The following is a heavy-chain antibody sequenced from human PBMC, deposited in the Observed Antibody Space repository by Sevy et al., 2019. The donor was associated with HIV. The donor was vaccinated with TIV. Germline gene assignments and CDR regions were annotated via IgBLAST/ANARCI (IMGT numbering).Heavy chain of an antibody. V-gene: IGHV3-53*01. CDR2: IYRGGST. Sequence: GGSLRLSCAASGFTVSSNYMSWVRQAPGKGLEWVSVIYRGGSTYYEDSVKGRFSISRDKSKNTVYLQMNSLRAEDTAVYYCAATPRIEFWSGPLDYWGQGTLVTGSS. D-gene: IGHD3-3*01. J-gene: IGHJ4*01. CDR3: AATPRIEFWSGPLDY. CDR1: GFTVSSNY.